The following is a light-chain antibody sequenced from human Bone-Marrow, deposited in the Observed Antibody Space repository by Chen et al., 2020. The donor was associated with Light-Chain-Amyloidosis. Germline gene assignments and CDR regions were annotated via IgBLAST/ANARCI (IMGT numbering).Light chain of an antibody. CDR3: QSADSSGTYEVI. J-gene: IGLJ2*01. V-gene: IGLV3-25*03. Sequence: SYELPQPPSASVSPGQPARITCSGDDLPTKYAYWYQQKPGQAPVLVIHRDTERPSGIAERFSGSSSGTTATLTISGVQAEDEADDHCQSADSSGTYEVIFGGGTKLTVL. CDR2: RDT. CDR1: DLPTKY.